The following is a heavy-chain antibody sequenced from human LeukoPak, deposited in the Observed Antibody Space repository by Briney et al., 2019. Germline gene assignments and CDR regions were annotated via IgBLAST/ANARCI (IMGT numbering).Heavy chain of an antibody. V-gene: IGHV4-34*01. Sequence: SETLSLTCAVYGGSFSGYYWSWIRQPPGKGLEWIGEINHSGSTNYNPSLKSRVTISVDTSKNQFSLKLSSVTAADTAVYYCARKRYYDILTGLDYWGQGTLVTVSS. J-gene: IGHJ4*02. CDR1: GGSFSGYY. CDR2: INHSGST. CDR3: ARKRYYDILTGLDY. D-gene: IGHD3-9*01.